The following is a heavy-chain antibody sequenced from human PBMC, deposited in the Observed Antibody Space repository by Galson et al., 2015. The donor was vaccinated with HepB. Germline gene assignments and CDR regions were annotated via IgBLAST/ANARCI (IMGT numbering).Heavy chain of an antibody. Sequence: TLSLTCTVSGGSISSYYWSWIRQPPGKGLEWIGYIYYSGSTNYNPSLKSRVTISVDTSKNQFSLKLSSVTAADTAVYYCASWGITGTTRAVDYWGQGTLVTVSS. CDR1: GGSISSYY. CDR3: ASWGITGTTRAVDY. CDR2: IYYSGST. D-gene: IGHD1-7*01. V-gene: IGHV4-59*01. J-gene: IGHJ4*02.